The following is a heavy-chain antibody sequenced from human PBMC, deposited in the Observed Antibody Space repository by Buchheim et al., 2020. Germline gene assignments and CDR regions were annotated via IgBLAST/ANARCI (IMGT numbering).Heavy chain of an antibody. CDR2: ISYDGSNK. CDR1: GFTFSSYG. D-gene: IGHD3-3*01. Sequence: QVQLVESGGGVVQPGRSLRLSCAASGFTFSSYGMHWARQAPGKGLEWVAVISYDGSNKYYADSVRGRFTISRDNSKNTLYLQMNSLRAEDTAVYYCAKSSKAYYDFWSGPDYWGQGTL. V-gene: IGHV3-30*18. CDR3: AKSSKAYYDFWSGPDY. J-gene: IGHJ4*02.